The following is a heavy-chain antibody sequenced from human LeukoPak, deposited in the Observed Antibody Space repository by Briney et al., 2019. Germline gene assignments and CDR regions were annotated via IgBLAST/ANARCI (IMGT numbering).Heavy chain of an antibody. V-gene: IGHV4-39*07. D-gene: IGHD3-10*01. Sequence: PSETLSLTCTVSGGSISSSSYYWGWIRQPPGKGLEWIGSIYYSGSTYYNPSLKSRVTISVDTSKNQFSLKLSSVTAADTAVYYCGRRNYYYGSGSYYNRLAFGGAFDIWGQGTMVTVSS. CDR1: GGSISSSSYY. CDR3: GRRNYYYGSGSYYNRLAFGGAFDI. CDR2: IYYSGST. J-gene: IGHJ3*02.